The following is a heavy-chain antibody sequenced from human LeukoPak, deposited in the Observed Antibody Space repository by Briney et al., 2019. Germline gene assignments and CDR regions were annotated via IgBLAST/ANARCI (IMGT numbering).Heavy chain of an antibody. CDR3: ARDLYCSGGSCYSGFDP. CDR1: GFTFSSYW. J-gene: IGHJ5*02. Sequence: PGGSLRLSCVASGFTFSSYWMTWVRQAPGKGLEWVANIKTDGSQIYYVDSVKGRFTISRDNAKNSLYLQMNSLRAEDTAVYYCARDLYCSGGSCYSGFDPWGQGTLVTVSS. V-gene: IGHV3-7*01. CDR2: IKTDGSQI. D-gene: IGHD2-15*01.